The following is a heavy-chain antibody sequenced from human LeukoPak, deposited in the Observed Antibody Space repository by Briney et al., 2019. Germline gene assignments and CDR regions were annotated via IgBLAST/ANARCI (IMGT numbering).Heavy chain of an antibody. CDR3: AVVEMATISAFDI. Sequence: GESLKISCKGSGYGFTSYWIGWVRQMPGKGLEWMGIIYPGDSDTRYSPSFQGQVTISADKSISTAYLQWSSLKASDTAMYYCAVVEMATISAFDIWGQGTMVTVSS. J-gene: IGHJ3*02. D-gene: IGHD5-24*01. CDR2: IYPGDSDT. CDR1: GYGFTSYW. V-gene: IGHV5-51*01.